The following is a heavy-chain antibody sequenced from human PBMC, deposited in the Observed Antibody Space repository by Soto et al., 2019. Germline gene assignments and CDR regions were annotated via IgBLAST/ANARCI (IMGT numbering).Heavy chain of an antibody. CDR3: AKDMVRGLYPEYFQH. Sequence: ESGGGLVQPGGSLRLSCAASGFTVSSNYMSWVRQAPGKGLEWVSVIYDGGSTYYADSVKGRFTTSRDNSKNTLYLQMNSLRAEDTAVYYCAKDMVRGLYPEYFQHWGQGTLVTVSS. CDR2: IYDGGST. CDR1: GFTVSSNY. D-gene: IGHD3-10*01. J-gene: IGHJ1*01. V-gene: IGHV3-66*01.